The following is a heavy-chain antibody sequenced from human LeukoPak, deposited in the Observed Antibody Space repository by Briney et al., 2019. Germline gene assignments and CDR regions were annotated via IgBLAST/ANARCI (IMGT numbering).Heavy chain of an antibody. D-gene: IGHD6-13*01. Sequence: SETLSLTCTVSGGSISSSSYYWGWIRQPPGTGLEWIGSIYYSGSTYYNPSLKSRVTISVDTSKNQFSLKLSSVTAADTAVYYCARQEVAAAWFDPWGQETLVTVSS. CDR1: GGSISSSSYY. CDR3: ARQEVAAAWFDP. CDR2: IYYSGST. V-gene: IGHV4-39*01. J-gene: IGHJ5*02.